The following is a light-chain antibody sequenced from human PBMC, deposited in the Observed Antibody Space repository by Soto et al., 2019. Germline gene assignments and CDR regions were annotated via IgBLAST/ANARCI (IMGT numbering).Light chain of an antibody. CDR1: QSVSSY. V-gene: IGKV3-11*01. Sequence: EIVLTQSPATLSLSPGERATLSCRASQSVSSYLAWYQQKPGQAPRLLIYDASNRATGIPARFSGSGSETDFTLTISSLEPEDFAVYYCQQRSNLPALTFGGGTKVEIK. CDR2: DAS. J-gene: IGKJ4*01. CDR3: QQRSNLPALT.